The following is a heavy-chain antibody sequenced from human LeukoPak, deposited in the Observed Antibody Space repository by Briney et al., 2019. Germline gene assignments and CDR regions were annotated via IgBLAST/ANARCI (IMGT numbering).Heavy chain of an antibody. CDR2: ISSTSSAI. V-gene: IGHV3-48*02. J-gene: IGHJ3*02. CDR3: ARTYGGDAFDI. CDR1: GFTFSSYS. Sequence: PGGSLRLSCSASGFTFSSYSLNWVRQAPGKGLEWVSYISSTSSAIYYADSVKGRFTITRDNAKDSVDLQMNSLRDEDTGVYYCARTYGGDAFDIWGQGTMVTVSS. D-gene: IGHD4-23*01.